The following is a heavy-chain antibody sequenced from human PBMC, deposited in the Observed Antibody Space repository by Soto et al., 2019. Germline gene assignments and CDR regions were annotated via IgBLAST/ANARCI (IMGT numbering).Heavy chain of an antibody. CDR3: ARHFKGGVSIWSTIMVKGRYFDY. CDR1: GFTFSSYA. J-gene: IGHJ4*02. Sequence: GGSLRLSCAASGFTFSSYAMHLVRQAPGKGLEWVAVISYDGSNKYYADSVKGRFTISRDNSKNTLYLQMNSLRAEDTAVYYYARHFKGGVSIWSTIMVKGRYFDYWGQGTLVTVSS. D-gene: IGHD5-18*01. CDR2: ISYDGSNK. V-gene: IGHV3-30-3*01.